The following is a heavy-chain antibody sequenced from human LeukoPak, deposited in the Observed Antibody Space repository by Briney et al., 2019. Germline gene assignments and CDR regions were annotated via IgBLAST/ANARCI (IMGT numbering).Heavy chain of an antibody. CDR2: IYYSGGT. CDR3: ARGVSPYYYGMDV. J-gene: IGHJ6*02. Sequence: SETLSLTCTVSGGSISSYYWSWIRQPPGKGLEWIGYIYYSGGTNYNPSLKSRVTISKDTSKNQFSLKLTSVTAADTAVYYCARGVSPYYYGMDVWGQGTTVTVSS. V-gene: IGHV4-59*01. CDR1: GGSISSYY.